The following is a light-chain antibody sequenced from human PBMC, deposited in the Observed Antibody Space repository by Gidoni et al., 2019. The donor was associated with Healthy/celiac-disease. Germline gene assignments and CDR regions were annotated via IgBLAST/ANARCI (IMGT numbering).Light chain of an antibody. CDR2: GAA. Sequence: EIVMKPPPATLSVSPGERATLSCRASQSVSSNLAWYQQKPGQAPRLLIYGAATRATGIPARFSGSGSGTEFTLTISSLQSEDFAVYYCQQYNNWAPWTFGQGTKVEIK. CDR3: QQYNNWAPWT. J-gene: IGKJ1*01. V-gene: IGKV3-15*01. CDR1: QSVSSN.